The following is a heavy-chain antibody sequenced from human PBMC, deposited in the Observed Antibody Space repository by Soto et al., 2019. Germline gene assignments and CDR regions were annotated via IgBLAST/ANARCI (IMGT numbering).Heavy chain of an antibody. V-gene: IGHV1-69*13. CDR3: ARSVVVVAAYWYFDL. CDR1: GGTFSSYA. CDR2: IIPIFGTA. J-gene: IGHJ2*01. Sequence: GASVKVSCKASGGTFSSYAISWVRQAPGQGLEWMGGIIPIFGTANYAQKFQGRVTITADESTSTAYMELSSLRSEDTAVYYCARSVVVVAAYWYFDLWGRGTLVTVSS. D-gene: IGHD2-15*01.